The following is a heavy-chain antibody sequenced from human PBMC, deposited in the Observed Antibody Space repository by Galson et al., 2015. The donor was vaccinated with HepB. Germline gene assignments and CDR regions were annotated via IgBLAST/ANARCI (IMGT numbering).Heavy chain of an antibody. CDR3: ARSLNGYSNFGY. Sequence: SLRLSCAASGFTFSSYAMHWVRQAPGKGLEWVAVISYDGSNKYYADSVKGRFTISRDNSKNTLYLQMNSLRAGDTAVYYCARSLNGYSNFGYWGQGTLVTVSS. V-gene: IGHV3-30-3*01. CDR1: GFTFSSYA. CDR2: ISYDGSNK. D-gene: IGHD4-11*01. J-gene: IGHJ4*02.